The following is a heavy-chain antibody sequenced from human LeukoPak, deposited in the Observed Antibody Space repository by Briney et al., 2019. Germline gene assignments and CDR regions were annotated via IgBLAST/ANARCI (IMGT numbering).Heavy chain of an antibody. Sequence: PGGSLRLSCAASGFTFSNYWMNWVRQAPERGLEWVAKISQDGSATYPVNSVKGRFTISRDNAKNSLYLQMNNLRDDDSAVYFCARDPYYGALDVWGPGTLVIVSS. J-gene: IGHJ4*02. CDR1: GFTFSNYW. D-gene: IGHD3-22*01. CDR3: ARDPYYGALDV. CDR2: ISQDGSAT. V-gene: IGHV3-7*05.